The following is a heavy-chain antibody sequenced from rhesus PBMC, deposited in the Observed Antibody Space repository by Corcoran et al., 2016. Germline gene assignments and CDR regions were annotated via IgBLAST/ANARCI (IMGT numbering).Heavy chain of an antibody. Sequence: QLQLQESGPGLVKPSETLSVTCAVSGGSISSSYWSWIRQAPGKGLEWIGYIYGSGSSTNYNPSLKSRVTLSVDTSKNQLSLKLSSVTTAETAVYYCARDRCTGSGCYGTFDYWGQGVLVTVSS. V-gene: IGHV4-169*02. J-gene: IGHJ4*01. CDR3: ARDRCTGSGCYGTFDY. CDR1: GGSISSSY. D-gene: IGHD2-21*01. CDR2: IYGSGSST.